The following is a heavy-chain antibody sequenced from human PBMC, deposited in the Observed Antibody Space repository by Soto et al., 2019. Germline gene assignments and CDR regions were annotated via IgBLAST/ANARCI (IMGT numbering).Heavy chain of an antibody. Sequence: SETLSLTCTVSGGSLGSYYWSWILQPPGKALAWIGYVFYTGRANYNASLKSRVSISLDTSNYQFSLKLSSVTAADTAVYYCARDGDGRMITNPYYYNGMDVWGPGTTVTVSS. D-gene: IGHD3-16*01. CDR3: ARDGDGRMITNPYYYNGMDV. J-gene: IGHJ6*02. CDR1: GGSLGSYY. V-gene: IGHV4-59*01. CDR2: VFYTGRA.